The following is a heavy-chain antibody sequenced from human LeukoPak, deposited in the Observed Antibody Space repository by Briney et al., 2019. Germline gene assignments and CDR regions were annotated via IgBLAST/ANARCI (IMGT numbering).Heavy chain of an antibody. J-gene: IGHJ5*02. CDR3: ARVGVVVPAAWFDP. D-gene: IGHD2-2*01. Sequence: ASVKVSCKASGYTFTGYYMHWVRQAPGQGLEWMGWISADSGNTNYAQKLQGRVTMTTDTSTSTAYLELASLRSDDTAVYYCARVGVVVPAAWFDPWGQGTLVTVSS. CDR2: ISADSGNT. V-gene: IGHV1-18*04. CDR1: GYTFTGYY.